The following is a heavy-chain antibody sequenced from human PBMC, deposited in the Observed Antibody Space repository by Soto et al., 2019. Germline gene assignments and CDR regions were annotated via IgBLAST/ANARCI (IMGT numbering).Heavy chain of an antibody. D-gene: IGHD2-15*01. J-gene: IGHJ6*02. V-gene: IGHV1-69*01. CDR2: IIPIFGTA. CDR3: ARDGQCSGGSCYFPSYYYYYYGMDV. Sequence: QVQLVQSGAEVQKPGSSVKVSCKASGGTFSSYAISWVRQAPGQGLEWMGGIIPIFGTANYAQKFQGRVTITADESTSTAYMELSSLRSEDTAVYYCARDGQCSGGSCYFPSYYYYYYGMDVWGQGTTVTVSS. CDR1: GGTFSSYA.